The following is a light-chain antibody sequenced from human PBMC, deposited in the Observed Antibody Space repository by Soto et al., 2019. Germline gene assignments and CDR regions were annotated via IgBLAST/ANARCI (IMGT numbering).Light chain of an antibody. Sequence: QSALTQPASVSGSPGQSITISCTGTSSDVGGYNYVSWYQQHPGKAPQLMIYDVSSRPSGVSHRFSGSKSGTTASLTISGLQAEDEAYYFCISYTAITTTRVFGGGTKLTVL. CDR1: SSDVGGYNY. V-gene: IGLV2-14*03. CDR3: ISYTAITTTRV. CDR2: DVS. J-gene: IGLJ2*01.